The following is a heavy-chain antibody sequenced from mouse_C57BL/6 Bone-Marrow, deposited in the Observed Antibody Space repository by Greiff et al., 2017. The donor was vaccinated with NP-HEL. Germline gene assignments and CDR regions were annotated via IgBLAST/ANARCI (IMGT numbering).Heavy chain of an antibody. D-gene: IGHD2-4*01. Sequence: VQLKQSGPELVKPGASVKISCKASGYSFTDYNMNWVKQSNGKSLEWIGVINPNYGTTSYNQKFKGKATLTVDQSSSTAYMQLNSLTSEDSAVYYCARSLIYYDYPAWFAYWGQGTLVTVSA. CDR3: ARSLIYYDYPAWFAY. CDR2: INPNYGTT. V-gene: IGHV1-39*01. J-gene: IGHJ3*01. CDR1: GYSFTDYN.